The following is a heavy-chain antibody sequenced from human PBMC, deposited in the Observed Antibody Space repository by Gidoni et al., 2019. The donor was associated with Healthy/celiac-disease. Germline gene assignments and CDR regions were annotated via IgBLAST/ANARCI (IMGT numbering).Heavy chain of an antibody. Sequence: QVQLVASGGGVVQPGRSLRLSCAASGFTFSSYAMHWVRQAPGKGLEWVAVISYDGSNKYYADSVKGRFTISRDNSKNTLYLQMNSLRAEDTAVYYCARAQLGMNFDYWGQGTLVTVSS. CDR3: ARAQLGMNFDY. CDR1: GFTFSSYA. D-gene: IGHD7-27*01. V-gene: IGHV3-30-3*01. CDR2: ISYDGSNK. J-gene: IGHJ4*02.